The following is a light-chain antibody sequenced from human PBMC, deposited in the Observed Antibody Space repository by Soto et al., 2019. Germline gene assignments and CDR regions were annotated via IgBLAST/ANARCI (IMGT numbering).Light chain of an antibody. CDR1: QNVLYSSNNENY. V-gene: IGKV4-1*01. CDR3: QQYYSTPYT. Sequence: DIVMIQSPDSLAVSLGERATINCKSSQNVLYSSNNENYLAWFQQKPGQPPKLLIYWASTRASGVPDRFSGSGSGTDFTLTISSLQAEDVAVYYCQQYYSTPYTFGQGTKLEIK. CDR2: WAS. J-gene: IGKJ2*01.